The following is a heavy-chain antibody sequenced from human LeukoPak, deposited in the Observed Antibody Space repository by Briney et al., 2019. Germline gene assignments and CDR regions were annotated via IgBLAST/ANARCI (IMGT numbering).Heavy chain of an antibody. CDR3: ARSGLVPRDAFDI. CDR1: GFTFSSYW. V-gene: IGHV3-7*01. CDR2: IKQDGSEK. J-gene: IGHJ3*02. Sequence: GGSLRLSCAASGFTFSSYWMSWVRQAPGKGLAWVANIKQDGSEKYYVDSVKGRFTISRDNAKNSLYLQMNSLRAEDTAMYYCARSGLVPRDAFDIWGQGTMVTVSS. D-gene: IGHD3/OR15-3a*01.